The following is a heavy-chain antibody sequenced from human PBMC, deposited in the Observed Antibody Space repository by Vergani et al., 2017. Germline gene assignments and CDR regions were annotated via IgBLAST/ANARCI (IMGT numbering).Heavy chain of an antibody. CDR2: ISSSGSTI. CDR3: ARKHISNYYDSXGYYYMGYYYGMDV. CDR1: GFTFSDYY. J-gene: IGHJ6*02. D-gene: IGHD3-22*01. V-gene: IGHV3-11*01. Sequence: QVQLVESGGGLVKPGGSLILSCAASGFTFSDYYMSWIRQAPGKGLEWVSYISSSGSTIYYADSVKGRFTISRDNAKNSLYLQMNNLRAEDTAVYYCARKHISNYYDSXGYYYMGYYYGMDVWGQGTTVTVSS.